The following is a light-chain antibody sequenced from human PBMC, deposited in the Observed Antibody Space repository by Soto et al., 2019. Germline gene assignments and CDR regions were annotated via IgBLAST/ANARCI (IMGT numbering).Light chain of an antibody. CDR1: SSNIGAGYD. CDR3: QSYDSRHVI. CDR2: GDI. J-gene: IGLJ2*01. V-gene: IGLV1-40*01. Sequence: QLVLTQPPSVSGAPGQRVTISCTGSSSNIGAGYDVHWYQQLPGTAPKLLIYGDINRPSGVPDRFSGSKSGSSASLAITGLQAEDEADYYCQSYDSRHVILGGGTKLTVL.